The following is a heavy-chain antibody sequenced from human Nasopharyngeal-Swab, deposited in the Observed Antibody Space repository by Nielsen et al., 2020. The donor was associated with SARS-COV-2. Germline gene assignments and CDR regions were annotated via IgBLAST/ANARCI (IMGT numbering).Heavy chain of an antibody. J-gene: IGHJ4*02. Sequence: ASVKVSCKASGYTFTTYDINWLRQATGQGLEWMGWMTPNNGATGYAQKFQGRVTLTWDTSISTAYMELSSLRSEDTAVYYCTRGVPDFGSWGQGTLVTVSS. CDR3: TRGVPDFGS. CDR2: MTPNNGAT. V-gene: IGHV1-8*01. CDR1: GYTFTTYD.